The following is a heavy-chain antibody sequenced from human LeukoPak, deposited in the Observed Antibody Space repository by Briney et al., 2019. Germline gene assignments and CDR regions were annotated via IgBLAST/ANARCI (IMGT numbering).Heavy chain of an antibody. Sequence: PSETLSLTCTVSGYSISSGYYWGWIRQPPGKGLEWIALIYHSGTTYYNPSLKSRVTISVDTSKNQFSLKLSSVTAADTAVYYCASTPRSVSSGYRPINYWGQGTLVTVSS. CDR1: GYSISSGYY. CDR3: ASTPRSVSSGYRPINY. D-gene: IGHD3-22*01. CDR2: IYHSGTT. V-gene: IGHV4-38-2*02. J-gene: IGHJ4*02.